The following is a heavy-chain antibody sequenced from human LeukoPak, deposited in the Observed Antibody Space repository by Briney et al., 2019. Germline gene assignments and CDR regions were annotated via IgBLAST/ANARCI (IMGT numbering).Heavy chain of an antibody. V-gene: IGHV4-34*01. Sequence: SETLSLTCAVYGGSFSWYYWSWIRQPPGKGLEWIGEINHSGSTNYNPSLKSRVTISVDTSKNQFSLKLSSVTAADTAVYYCARGSHYYDSSGYYFDYWGQGTLVTVSS. CDR3: ARGSHYYDSSGYYFDY. CDR1: GGSFSWYY. J-gene: IGHJ4*02. D-gene: IGHD3-22*01. CDR2: INHSGST.